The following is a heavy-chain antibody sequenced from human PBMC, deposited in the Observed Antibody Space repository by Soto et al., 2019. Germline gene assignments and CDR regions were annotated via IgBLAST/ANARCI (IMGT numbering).Heavy chain of an antibody. CDR1: GYTFTSYD. V-gene: IGHV1-8*01. D-gene: IGHD2-2*01. CDR2: MNPNSGNT. J-gene: IGHJ6*02. CDR3: ARVGAGYCISTSCYPEPYYYYGMDV. Sequence: QVQLVQSGAEVKKPGASVKVSCKASGYTFTSYDINWVRQATGQGLEWMGWMNPNSGNTGYAQKFQGRVTMTRNTYISTAYMELSSLRSEDTAVYYCARVGAGYCISTSCYPEPYYYYGMDVWGQGSTVTVSS.